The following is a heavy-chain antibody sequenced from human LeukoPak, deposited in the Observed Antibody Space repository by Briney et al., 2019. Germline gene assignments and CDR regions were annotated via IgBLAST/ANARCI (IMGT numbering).Heavy chain of an antibody. CDR2: IYYAGLT. CDR3: ARTLDDGTLDY. V-gene: IGHV4-59*01. CDR1: GGSISNYY. D-gene: IGHD1-26*01. J-gene: IGHJ4*02. Sequence: SETLSLTCTVSGGSISNYYWSWIRQPPGKGLEWIAYIYYAGLTNYNPSLKSRVTISVDTSKNQFSLKLSSVTAADTAVYYCARTLDDGTLDYWGQGTLVTVSS.